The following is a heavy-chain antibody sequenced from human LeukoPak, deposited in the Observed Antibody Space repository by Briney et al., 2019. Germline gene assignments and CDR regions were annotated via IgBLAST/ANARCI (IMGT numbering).Heavy chain of an antibody. D-gene: IGHD6-19*01. CDR2: IRYDGSNK. CDR1: GFIFSSYG. Sequence: GGSLRLSCAASGFIFSSYGMHWVRQAPGKGLEWVAFIRYDGSNKYYADSVKGRFTISRDNSKNTLYLQMNSLRAEDTAFYYCARDGRSGWYSDYWGQGALVTVSS. J-gene: IGHJ4*02. V-gene: IGHV3-30*02. CDR3: ARDGRSGWYSDY.